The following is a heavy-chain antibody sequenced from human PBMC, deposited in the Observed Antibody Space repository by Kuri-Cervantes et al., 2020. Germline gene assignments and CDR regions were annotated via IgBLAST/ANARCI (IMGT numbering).Heavy chain of an antibody. CDR2: ISSSTI. J-gene: IGHJ5*02. V-gene: IGHV3-48*04. D-gene: IGHD6-13*01. CDR1: GFTFSSYS. CDR3: ARDLTSSSWPNWFDP. Sequence: GESLKISCAASGFTFSSYSMNWVRQAPGKGLEWVSYISSSTIYYADSVKGRFTISRDNAKNTLYLQMNSLRAEDTAVYYCARDLTSSSWPNWFDPWGQGTLVTVSS.